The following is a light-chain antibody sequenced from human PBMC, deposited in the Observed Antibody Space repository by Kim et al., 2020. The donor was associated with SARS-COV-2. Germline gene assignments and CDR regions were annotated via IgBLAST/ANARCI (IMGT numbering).Light chain of an antibody. Sequence: VALGRTVRITCQGDSLRSYCATWYQQKPGQAPILVIYGKNNRPSGIPDRFSGSSSGNTASLTITGTQAGDEADYYCNSRDSNDNVVFGGGTQLTVL. V-gene: IGLV3-19*01. J-gene: IGLJ2*01. CDR3: NSRDSNDNVV. CDR2: GKN. CDR1: SLRSYC.